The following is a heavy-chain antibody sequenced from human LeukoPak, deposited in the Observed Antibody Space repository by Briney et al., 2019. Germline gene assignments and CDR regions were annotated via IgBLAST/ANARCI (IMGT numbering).Heavy chain of an antibody. CDR3: ARVRAEVRGVINDLDY. CDR1: GGSLSGYF. Sequence: SETLSLTCAVSGGSLSGYFWGWIRQPPGKGLEWIGEINHNGRTNYNASLKSRVTISAGTSKNLLSLKLSSVTAADTAVYYCARVRAEVRGVINDLDYWGQGTLVTVSS. V-gene: IGHV4-34*01. CDR2: INHNGRT. J-gene: IGHJ4*02. D-gene: IGHD3-10*01.